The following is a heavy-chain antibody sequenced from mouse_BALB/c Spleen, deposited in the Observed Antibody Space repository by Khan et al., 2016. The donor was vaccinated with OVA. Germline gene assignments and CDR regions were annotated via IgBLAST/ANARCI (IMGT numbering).Heavy chain of an antibody. D-gene: IGHD2-14*01. V-gene: IGHV3-8*02. Sequence: EVELVESGPSLVKPSQTLSLTCSVTGDSITSGYWCWFRKFPGNKLEYMGYILYSGSTYYNPSLKSRISITRHTSQNQYYLQLNSVTTEDTATYYCARSTYRYAFAYWGQGTLVTVSA. CDR1: GDSITSGY. CDR2: ILYSGST. CDR3: ARSTYRYAFAY. J-gene: IGHJ3*01.